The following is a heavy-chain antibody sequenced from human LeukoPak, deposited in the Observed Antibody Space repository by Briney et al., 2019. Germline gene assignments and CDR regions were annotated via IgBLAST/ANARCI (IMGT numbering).Heavy chain of an antibody. D-gene: IGHD3-9*01. J-gene: IGHJ6*03. CDR2: IYTSGST. Sequence: PSETLSLTCTVSGGSISSYYWSWIRQPAGKGLEWIGRIYTSGSTNYNPSLKSRVTMSVDTSKNQFSLKLSSVTAADTAVYYCARDSILTGYYRYYYYMDVWGKGTTVTVSS. V-gene: IGHV4-4*07. CDR1: GGSISSYY. CDR3: ARDSILTGYYRYYYYMDV.